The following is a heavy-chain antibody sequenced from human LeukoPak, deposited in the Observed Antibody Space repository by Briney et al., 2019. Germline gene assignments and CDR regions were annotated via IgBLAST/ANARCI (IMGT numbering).Heavy chain of an antibody. Sequence: PSETLSLTCAVYGGSFSGYYWSWIRQPPGKGLEWIGEINHSGSTNYNPSLKGRVTISVDTSKNQFSLKLSSVTAADTAVYYCARARGEMDYWGQGTLVTVSS. D-gene: IGHD2-21*01. CDR3: ARARGEMDY. CDR2: INHSGST. CDR1: GGSFSGYY. J-gene: IGHJ4*02. V-gene: IGHV4-34*01.